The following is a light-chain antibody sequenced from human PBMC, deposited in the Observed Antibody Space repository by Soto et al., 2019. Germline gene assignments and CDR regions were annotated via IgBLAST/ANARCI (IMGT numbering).Light chain of an antibody. J-gene: IGKJ2*01. Sequence: IVMTQSPVTLSVSPGERANLSCRASQSVGTKLSWYQQTPGQAPRLLIYSASTRATGVPARFSGSVSWTEFTLTISSLQSEDFAVYYCQQYNTWPPYTFGQGTKVDI. V-gene: IGKV3-15*01. CDR1: QSVGTK. CDR3: QQYNTWPPYT. CDR2: SAS.